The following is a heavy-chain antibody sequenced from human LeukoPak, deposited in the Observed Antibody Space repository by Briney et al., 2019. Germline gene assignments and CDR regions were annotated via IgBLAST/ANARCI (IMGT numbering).Heavy chain of an antibody. D-gene: IGHD6-13*01. CDR3: ARDGGIAAAGTWYFDY. Sequence: SQTLSLTCAISGDSVSSNSAAWNWIRQSPSRGLEWLGRTYYRSKWYNDYAVSVKSRITINPDTSKNQFSLQLNSVTPEDTAVYYFARDGGIAAAGTWYFDYWGQGTLVTVSS. CDR2: TYYRSKWYN. J-gene: IGHJ4*02. CDR1: GDSVSSNSAA. V-gene: IGHV6-1*01.